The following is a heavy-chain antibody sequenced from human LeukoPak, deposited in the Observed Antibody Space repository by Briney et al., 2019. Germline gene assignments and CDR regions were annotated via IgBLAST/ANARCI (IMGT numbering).Heavy chain of an antibody. V-gene: IGHV1-46*01. CDR2: INPSGGST. CDR3: AKDHQYCRITSCLAQH. J-gene: IGHJ1*01. Sequence: GASVKVSCKASGYTFTSYYMHWVRQAPGQGLEWMGIINPSGGSTSYAQKFQGRVTMTRDTSTSTVYMELSSLRSEDTAVYYCAKDHQYCRITSCLAQHWGQGTLVTVSS. CDR1: GYTFTSYY. D-gene: IGHD2-2*01.